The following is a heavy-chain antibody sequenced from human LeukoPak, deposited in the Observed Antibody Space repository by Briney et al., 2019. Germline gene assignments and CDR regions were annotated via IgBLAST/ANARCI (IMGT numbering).Heavy chain of an antibody. D-gene: IGHD5-12*01. CDR1: GFIFSDHW. J-gene: IGHJ4*02. V-gene: IGHV3-7*01. CDR3: ARDHAAPTIILDH. Sequence: GGSLRLSCAASGFIFSDHWMSWVRLAPGEGLEWVANINYDGSKKYYADSVRGRFTISRDNARNSLYLEMNSLRADDTAVYYCARDHAAPTIILDHWGQGTLVTVSS. CDR2: INYDGSKK.